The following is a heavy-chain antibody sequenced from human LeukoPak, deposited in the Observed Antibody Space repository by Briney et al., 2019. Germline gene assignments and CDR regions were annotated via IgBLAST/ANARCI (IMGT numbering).Heavy chain of an antibody. CDR3: AALDTAKVTDAGY. CDR2: TMWDGSQI. Sequence: PGGSLRLSCAASGFTFSNYWMSWVRQAPGKGLEWVACTMWDGSQIYYVDSVEGRFTISRDNAKNSLFLQMNSLRAEDTAVYYCAALDTAKVTDAGYWGQGTLVTVSS. V-gene: IGHV3-7*01. CDR1: GFTFSNYW. J-gene: IGHJ4*02. D-gene: IGHD5-18*01.